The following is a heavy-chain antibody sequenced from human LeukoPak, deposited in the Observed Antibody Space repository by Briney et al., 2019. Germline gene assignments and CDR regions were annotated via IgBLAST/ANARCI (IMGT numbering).Heavy chain of an antibody. J-gene: IGHJ6*03. CDR1: GFTFSNYA. V-gene: IGHV3-23*01. CDR3: AKSETYGSGNSPYYYYYYMDV. D-gene: IGHD3-10*01. CDR2: ISGSGAGT. Sequence: GGSLRLSCAASGFTFSNYAMSWVRQAPGKGLEWVSSISGSGAGTYYADSVKGRFTISRDISKNMLYLQMKSLRAEDTAVYYCAKSETYGSGNSPYYYYYYMDVWGKGTTVTVSS.